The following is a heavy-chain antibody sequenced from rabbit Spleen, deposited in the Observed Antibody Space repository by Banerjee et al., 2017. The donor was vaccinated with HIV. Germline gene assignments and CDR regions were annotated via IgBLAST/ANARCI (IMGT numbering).Heavy chain of an antibody. V-gene: IGHV1S40*01. CDR3: ARDLGGVIGWNFKL. CDR2: IYGGSSGSY. D-gene: IGHD1-1*01. Sequence: QALEESGGDLVKPGASLTLTCTASGVSFSSSSYMCWVRQAPGKGLEWIGCIYGGSSGSYYYASWAKGLFIMTSTSSTAVTLQMTSLTAADTATYFCARDLGGVIGWNFKLWGPGTLVTVS. CDR1: GVSFSSSSY. J-gene: IGHJ4*01.